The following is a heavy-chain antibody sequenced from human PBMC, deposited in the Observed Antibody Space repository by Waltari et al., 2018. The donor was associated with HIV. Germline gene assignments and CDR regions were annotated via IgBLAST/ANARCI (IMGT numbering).Heavy chain of an antibody. CDR2: IISSSRTYT. CDR3: ARDRDLYYDTSAFSH. Sequence: QEQLVESGGGLGTPGGSLSLSCAASGFTSSHYYFIWIRQAPGKGQELGSAIISSSRTYTNYADSVKGRFTITRDNAKNSLYWQMNSLKVDDTAIYYCARDRDLYYDTSAFSHWGQGILVTVS. D-gene: IGHD3-22*01. V-gene: IGHV3-11*05. J-gene: IGHJ4*02. CDR1: GFTSSHYY.